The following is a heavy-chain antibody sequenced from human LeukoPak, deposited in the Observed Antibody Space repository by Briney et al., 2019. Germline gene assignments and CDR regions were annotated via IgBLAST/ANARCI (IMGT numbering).Heavy chain of an antibody. V-gene: IGHV3-30*18. J-gene: IGHJ4*02. CDR1: GFTFSSYG. CDR2: ISYDGRTK. CDR3: AKEGGSYLYGGGDFDY. D-gene: IGHD1-26*01. Sequence: GGSLRLSCAASGFTFSSYGMHWVRQAPGKGLEWVAIISYDGRTKYYADSVKGRFTISRDNSKNTLYLQMNSLRAEDTAVYYCAKEGGSYLYGGGDFDYWGQGTLVTVSS.